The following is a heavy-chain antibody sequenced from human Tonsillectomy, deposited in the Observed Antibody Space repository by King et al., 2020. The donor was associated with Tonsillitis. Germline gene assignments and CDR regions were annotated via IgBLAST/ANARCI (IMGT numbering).Heavy chain of an antibody. Sequence: QLVQSGGGLVKPGGSLRLSCAASGFTFSDYYMSWIRQAPGKGLEWVSYISSSSTYTNYADSVKGRFTISRDNAKSSLYLQMNSLRAEDTAVYYCARGPVVGAADYWGQGTLVTVSS. CDR1: GFTFSDYY. D-gene: IGHD1-26*01. CDR3: ARGPVVGAADY. CDR2: ISSSSTYT. J-gene: IGHJ4*02. V-gene: IGHV3-11*06.